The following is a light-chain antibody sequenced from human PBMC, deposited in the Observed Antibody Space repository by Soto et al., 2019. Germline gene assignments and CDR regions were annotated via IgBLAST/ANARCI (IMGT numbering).Light chain of an antibody. V-gene: IGLV1-51*01. CDR2: DDD. Sequence: QSVLTQPPSVSAAPGQRVTIYCSGSSSNIGGNSVSWYQQLPGTAPKLLIYDDDKRPSGIPDRFSGSKSGTSASLAISGLQSEDEADYYCAAWDDSLNGYVFGTGTKVTVL. CDR3: AAWDDSLNGYV. J-gene: IGLJ1*01. CDR1: SSNIGGNS.